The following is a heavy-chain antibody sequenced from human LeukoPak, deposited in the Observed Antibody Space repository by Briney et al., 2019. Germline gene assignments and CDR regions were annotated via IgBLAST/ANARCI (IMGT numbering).Heavy chain of an antibody. CDR3: IRALLGDFDY. V-gene: IGHV3-74*01. CDR2: INSDGSIT. D-gene: IGHD1-26*01. Sequence: GGSLRLSCAGSGFTFSSYWMHCVRQAPGKGLVWVSRINSDGSITTYADSVKGRFTISRDNAKNTLYLQMNSLRAEDTAVYYCIRALLGDFDYWGQGTLVTVSS. J-gene: IGHJ4*02. CDR1: GFTFSSYW.